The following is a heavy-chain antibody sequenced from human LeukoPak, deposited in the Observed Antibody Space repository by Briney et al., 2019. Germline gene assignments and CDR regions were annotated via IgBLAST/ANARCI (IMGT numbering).Heavy chain of an antibody. CDR1: GYTLTDFS. D-gene: IGHD3-22*01. Sequence: ASLKVSCNISGYTLTDFSMHWVRQAPGKGLEWMGGFNREDDKAIYAPHFQGRVTVTEDTSTDTAYMELSSLRSEDTAVYYCATLDSYYDNSGRPLVPDWGQGTLVTVSS. CDR3: ATLDSYYDNSGRPLVPD. V-gene: IGHV1-24*01. J-gene: IGHJ4*02. CDR2: FNREDDKA.